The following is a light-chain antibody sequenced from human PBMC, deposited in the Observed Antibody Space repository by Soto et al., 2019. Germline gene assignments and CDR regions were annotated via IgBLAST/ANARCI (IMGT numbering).Light chain of an antibody. CDR2: EVS. Sequence: QSALTQPASVSGSPGQSITISCTRTNSDVGAYNYVSWYQQHPGKAPKLMIYEVSNRPSGVSNRFSGSKSGNTASLTISGLQAEDEADYYCSSYTRSSTGVFGGGTKLTVL. V-gene: IGLV2-14*01. CDR1: NSDVGAYNY. CDR3: SSYTRSSTGV. J-gene: IGLJ2*01.